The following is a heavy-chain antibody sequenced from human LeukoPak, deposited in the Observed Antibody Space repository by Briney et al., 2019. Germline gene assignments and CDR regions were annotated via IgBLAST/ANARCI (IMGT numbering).Heavy chain of an antibody. CDR3: AKAPYYDILTGYYGDPFDY. CDR1: GFTFDDYA. V-gene: IGHV3-9*01. Sequence: GGSLRLSCAASGFTFDDYAMHWVRQAPGKGLEWVSGISWNSGSIGYADSVKGRFTISRDNAKNSLYLQMNSLRAEDTALYYCAKAPYYDILTGYYGDPFDYWGQGTLVTVSS. CDR2: ISWNSGSI. D-gene: IGHD3-9*01. J-gene: IGHJ4*02.